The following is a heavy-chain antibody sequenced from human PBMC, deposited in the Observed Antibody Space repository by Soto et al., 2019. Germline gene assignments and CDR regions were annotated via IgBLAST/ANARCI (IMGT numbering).Heavy chain of an antibody. D-gene: IGHD3-16*01. CDR2: IWYDGSDE. V-gene: IGHV3-33*07. CDR1: GFTFNSYG. Sequence: PGGSLRLSCAASGFTFNSYGMYWVRQAPGKGLEWVAGIWYDGSDEWYVDSVKGRFTIPRDNSKNTLYLQMNSLRVEDTAVYYCARDREDYSLWGTPGYWGQGTLVTVSS. CDR3: ARDREDYSLWGTPGY. J-gene: IGHJ4*02.